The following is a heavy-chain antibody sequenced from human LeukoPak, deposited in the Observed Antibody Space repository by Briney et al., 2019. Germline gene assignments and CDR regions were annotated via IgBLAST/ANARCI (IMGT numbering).Heavy chain of an antibody. V-gene: IGHV3-23*01. J-gene: IGHJ4*02. Sequence: GGSLRLSCAASGFTFSSYAMGWVRQAPGKGLEWASAISGSGGSTYYADSVKGRFTISRDNSKNTLYLQMNSLRAEDTAVYYCAKDSIAARRDYWGQGTLVTVSS. CDR3: AKDSIAARRDY. D-gene: IGHD6-6*01. CDR2: ISGSGGST. CDR1: GFTFSSYA.